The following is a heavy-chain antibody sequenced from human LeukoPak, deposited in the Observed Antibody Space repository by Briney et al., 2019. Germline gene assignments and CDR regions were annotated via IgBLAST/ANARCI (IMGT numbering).Heavy chain of an antibody. CDR2: IIPIFGAA. CDR3: ARQYYYDSSGYYDQGLD. V-gene: IGHV1-69*13. Sequence: SVKVSCKASGGTFSSYAISWVRQAPGQGLEWMGGIIPIFGAANYAQKFQGRVTITADESTSTAYMELSSLRSEDTAVYYCARQYYYDSSGYYDQGLDWGQGTLVTVSS. CDR1: GGTFSSYA. J-gene: IGHJ4*02. D-gene: IGHD3-22*01.